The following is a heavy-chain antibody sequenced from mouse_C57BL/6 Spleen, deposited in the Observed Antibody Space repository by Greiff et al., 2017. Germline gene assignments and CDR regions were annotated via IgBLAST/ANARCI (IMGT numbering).Heavy chain of an antibody. D-gene: IGHD1-1*01. J-gene: IGHJ4*01. CDR2: IDPSDSET. CDR3: ARGGEIYYYGSSYVDYAMDY. CDR1: GYTFPSYW. Sequence: QVQLQQPGAELVRPGSSVKLSCKASGYTFPSYWMHWVKQRPIQGLEWIGNIDPSDSETHYNQKFKDKATLTVDKSSSTAYMQLSSLTSEDSAVYYCARGGEIYYYGSSYVDYAMDYWGQGTSVTVSS. V-gene: IGHV1-52*01.